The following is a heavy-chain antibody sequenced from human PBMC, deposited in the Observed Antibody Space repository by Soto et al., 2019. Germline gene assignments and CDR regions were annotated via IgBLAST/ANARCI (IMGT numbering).Heavy chain of an antibody. CDR2: ISGSGGST. J-gene: IGHJ6*02. CDR3: AKDIGREYYVFWSGYYSGMNYYYYYGMDV. D-gene: IGHD3-3*01. Sequence: EVQLLESGGGLVQPGGSLRLSCAASGFTFSSYAMSWVRQAPGKGLEWVSAISGSGGSTYYADSVKGRFTISRDNSKNTLYLQMNSLRAEGTAVYYCAKDIGREYYVFWSGYYSGMNYYYYYGMDVWGQGTTVTVSS. V-gene: IGHV3-23*01. CDR1: GFTFSSYA.